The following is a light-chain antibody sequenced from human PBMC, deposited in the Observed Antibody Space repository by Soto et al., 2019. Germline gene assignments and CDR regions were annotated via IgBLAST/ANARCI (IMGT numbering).Light chain of an antibody. CDR3: AAWDDSLNGFV. V-gene: IGLV1-44*01. J-gene: IGLJ1*01. CDR1: SSNIGSNT. Sequence: QSVLTQPPSASGTPGQRVTISCSGSSSNIGSNTVNWYQHFPGTAPKLLIYRDNQWPSGVPDRFSASKSGTSASLAISGLQSEDEAGYYCAAWDDSLNGFVFGTGTKVTVL. CDR2: RDN.